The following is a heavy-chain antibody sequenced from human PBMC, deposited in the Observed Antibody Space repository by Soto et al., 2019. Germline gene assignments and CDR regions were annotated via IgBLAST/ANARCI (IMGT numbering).Heavy chain of an antibody. Sequence: GASVKVSCKASGGTFSSYAISWVRQAPGQGLEWMGGIIPIFGTANYAQKFQGRVTITADESTSTAYMELSSLRSEDTAVYYCARGPAQYDYVWGSYRFMDVWGQGTTVTV. J-gene: IGHJ6*02. CDR2: IIPIFGTA. V-gene: IGHV1-69*13. CDR3: ARGPAQYDYVWGSYRFMDV. CDR1: GGTFSSYA. D-gene: IGHD3-16*02.